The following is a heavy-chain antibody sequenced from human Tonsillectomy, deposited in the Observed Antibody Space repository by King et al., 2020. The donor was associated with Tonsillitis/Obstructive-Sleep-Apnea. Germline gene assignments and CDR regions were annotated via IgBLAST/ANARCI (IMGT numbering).Heavy chain of an antibody. CDR2: ISYDGSNK. J-gene: IGHJ4*02. V-gene: IGHV3-30*01. Sequence: VQLVESGGGVVQPGRSLRLSCAASGFTFSSYAMHWVRQAPGKGLEWVAVISYDGSNKFYADSVKGRFTISRKNSKKTLYLQMNSLRAEDTAVYYCVIGPPVDILVVPAAIDYWGQGTLVTVSS. CDR1: GFTFSSYA. D-gene: IGHD2-2*01. CDR3: VIGPPVDILVVPAAIDY.